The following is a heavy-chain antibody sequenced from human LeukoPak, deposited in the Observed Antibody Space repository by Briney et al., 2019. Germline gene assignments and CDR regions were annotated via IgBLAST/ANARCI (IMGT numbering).Heavy chain of an antibody. CDR1: GFTFDDYG. Sequence: PGGSLRLSCAASGFTFDDYGMSWVRQAPGKGLEWVSGINWNGGSTGYADSVKGRFTISRDNAKNSLYLQMNSLRAEDTALYYCARITPCYGSGSYSVLSAFDIWGQGTMVTVSS. J-gene: IGHJ3*02. V-gene: IGHV3-20*04. CDR2: INWNGGST. D-gene: IGHD3-10*01. CDR3: ARITPCYGSGSYSVLSAFDI.